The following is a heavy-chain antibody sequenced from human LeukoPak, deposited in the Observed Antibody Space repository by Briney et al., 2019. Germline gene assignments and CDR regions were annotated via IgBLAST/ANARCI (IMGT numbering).Heavy chain of an antibody. J-gene: IGHJ6*03. CDR2: INHSGST. CDR1: GGSFSGYY. Sequence: PSETLSLTCAVYGGSFSGYYWSWIRQPPGKGLEWTGEINHSGSTNYNPSLKSRVTISVDTSKNQFSLKLSSVTAADTAVYYCARPVYSSGWYSAYYMDVWGKGTTVTISS. CDR3: ARPVYSSGWYSAYYMDV. D-gene: IGHD6-19*01. V-gene: IGHV4-34*01.